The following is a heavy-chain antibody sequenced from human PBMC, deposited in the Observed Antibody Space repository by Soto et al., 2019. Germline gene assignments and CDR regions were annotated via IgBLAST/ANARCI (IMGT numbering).Heavy chain of an antibody. D-gene: IGHD6-6*01. V-gene: IGHV1-69*13. J-gene: IGHJ6*02. Sequence: GASVKVSCKASGGTFSSYAISWARQAPGQGLEWMGGIIPIFGTANYAQKFQGRVTITADESTSTAYMELSSLRSEDTAVYYCASPNIAARTSYYYYGMDVWGQGTTVTVSS. CDR2: IIPIFGTA. CDR3: ASPNIAARTSYYYYGMDV. CDR1: GGTFSSYA.